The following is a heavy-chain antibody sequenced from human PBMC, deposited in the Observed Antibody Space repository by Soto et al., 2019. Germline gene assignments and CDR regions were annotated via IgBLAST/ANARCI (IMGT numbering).Heavy chain of an antibody. CDR1: GGSINSGRSS. J-gene: IGHJ6*02. CDR2: IYHSGST. Sequence: PSETLSLTCSVSGGSINSGRSSWTWIRQSPGKGLEWIASIYHSGSTYYNPSLKSRVSISVARPENQFSLKLSSVAAAHTAVCNCASSSLYGMHVWGQGTKVS. CDR3: ASSSLYGMHV. V-gene: IGHV4-30-2*06.